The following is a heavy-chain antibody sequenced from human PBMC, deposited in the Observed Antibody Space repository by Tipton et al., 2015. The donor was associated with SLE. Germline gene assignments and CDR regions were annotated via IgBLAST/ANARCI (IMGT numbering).Heavy chain of an antibody. CDR1: GGSIVSYRLY. D-gene: IGHD6-13*01. V-gene: IGHV4-61*02. CDR2: IFSSGSA. Sequence: LRLSCTVSGGSIVSYRLYWSWIRPPAGKGLEWIGRIFSSGSANYNPALKSRVTISVDTSKNQFSLKLSSVTAADTAVYYCARSAGYGSNWAHFDYWGQGTLVTVSS. CDR3: ARSAGYGSNWAHFDY. J-gene: IGHJ4*02.